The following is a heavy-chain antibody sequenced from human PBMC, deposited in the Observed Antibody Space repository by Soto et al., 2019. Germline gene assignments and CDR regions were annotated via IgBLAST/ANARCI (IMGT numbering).Heavy chain of an antibody. V-gene: IGHV4-34*01. J-gene: IGHJ4*02. CDR3: ARGARVLLWFGELLSHPYFDY. Sequence: SETLSLTCAVYGGSFSGYYWSWIRQPPGKGLEWIGEINHSGSTNYNPSPKSRVTISVDTSKNQFSLELSSVTAADTAVYYCARGARVLLWFGELLSHPYFDYWGQGTLVTVSS. D-gene: IGHD3-10*01. CDR1: GGSFSGYY. CDR2: INHSGST.